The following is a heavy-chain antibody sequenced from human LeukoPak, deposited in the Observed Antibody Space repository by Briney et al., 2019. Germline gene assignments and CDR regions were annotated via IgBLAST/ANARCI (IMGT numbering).Heavy chain of an antibody. J-gene: IGHJ4*02. CDR2: IYHSGST. Sequence: SETLSLTCTVSGYSISSGYYWGWMRQPPGKGLEGIGNIYHSGSTYYNPSLKSRVPISVDTSKNQFSLKLSSVTAADTAVYYCARENVIVGAIADYWGQGTLVTVSS. D-gene: IGHD1-26*01. CDR1: GYSISSGYY. V-gene: IGHV4-38-2*02. CDR3: ARENVIVGAIADY.